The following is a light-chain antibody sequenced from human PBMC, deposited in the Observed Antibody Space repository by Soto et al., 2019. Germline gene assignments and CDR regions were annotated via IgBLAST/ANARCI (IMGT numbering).Light chain of an antibody. CDR1: SSDVGGYNS. J-gene: IGLJ1*01. V-gene: IGLV2-8*01. CDR2: EVS. Sequence: QSALTQPPSASGSPGQSVTISCTGTSSDVGGYNSVSWYQQHPGKAPKLMIYEVSKRPSGVPDRFSGSRSGSTASLTVPGLQAEDEADYYCSSHAGSNSYVFGTGTKVTVL. CDR3: SSHAGSNSYV.